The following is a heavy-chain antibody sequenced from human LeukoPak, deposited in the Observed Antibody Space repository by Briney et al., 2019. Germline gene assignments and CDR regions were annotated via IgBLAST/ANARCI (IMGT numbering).Heavy chain of an antibody. CDR1: GGSISSSSYY. J-gene: IGHJ4*02. V-gene: IGHV4-39*07. CDR2: IYYGGST. Sequence: SETLSLTCTVSGGSISSSSYYWGWIRQPPGKGLVWIGSIYYGGSTYYNPSLKSRVSISADTSKNQFSLKLSSVTAADTAVYYCARVSGLNIVVDYWGQGTLVTVSS. CDR3: ARVSGLNIVVDY. D-gene: IGHD2-2*01.